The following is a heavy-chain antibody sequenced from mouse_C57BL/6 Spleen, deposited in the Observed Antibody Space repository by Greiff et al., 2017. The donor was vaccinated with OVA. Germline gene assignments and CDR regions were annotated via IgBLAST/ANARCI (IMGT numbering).Heavy chain of an antibody. CDR1: GFTFSDYG. Sequence: EVKLMESGGGLVKPGGSLKLSCAASGFTFSDYGMHWVRQAPEKGLEWVAYISSGSSTIYYADTVKGRFTISRDNAKNTLFLQMTSLRSEDTAMYYCAREGLLDQRDYWGQGTTLTVSS. CDR3: AREGLLDQRDY. V-gene: IGHV5-17*01. D-gene: IGHD3-1*01. CDR2: ISSGSSTI. J-gene: IGHJ2*01.